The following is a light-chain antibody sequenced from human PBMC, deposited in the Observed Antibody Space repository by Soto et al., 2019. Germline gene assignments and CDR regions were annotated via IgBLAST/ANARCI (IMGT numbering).Light chain of an antibody. Sequence: EIVMTQSPATLYVSPGERATLSCRASHRVSSYLAWYQQKPGQAPRLLIYGTSTRATGIPARFSGSGSGTEFTLTISSLQSEDFAVYYCQQYNNWPLTFGAGTKV. CDR1: HRVSSY. V-gene: IGKV3-15*01. J-gene: IGKJ4*01. CDR3: QQYNNWPLT. CDR2: GTS.